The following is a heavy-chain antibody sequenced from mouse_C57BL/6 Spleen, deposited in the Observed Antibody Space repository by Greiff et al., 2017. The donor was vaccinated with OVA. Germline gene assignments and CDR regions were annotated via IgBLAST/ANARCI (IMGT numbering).Heavy chain of an antibody. Sequence: EVQLQQSGAELVKPGASVKLSCTATGYTITDYYMHWVKQRPEQGLEWIGRIVPEDGGTKYDPKFQGKATITADTSSNTAYLQLNIRTAEDTDVAYCARSGCDYYPCFAGWGKGTLVTVSA. CDR3: ARSGCDYYPCFAG. J-gene: IGHJ3*01. CDR1: GYTITDYY. D-gene: IGHD1-1*01. V-gene: IGHV14-2*01. CDR2: IVPEDGGT.